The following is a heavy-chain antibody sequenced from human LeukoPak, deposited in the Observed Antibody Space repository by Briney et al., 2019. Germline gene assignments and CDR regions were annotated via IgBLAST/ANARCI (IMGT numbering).Heavy chain of an antibody. Sequence: KPSETLSLTCTVSGGSISSGSYYWSWIRQPAGKGLEWIGRIYTSGSTNYNPSLKSRVTISVDTSKNQFSLKLSSVTAADTAVYYCARGGWLAHKRTPYYYYMDVWGKGTTVTVSS. J-gene: IGHJ6*03. CDR1: GGSISSGSYY. V-gene: IGHV4-61*02. CDR3: ARGGWLAHKRTPYYYYMDV. CDR2: IYTSGST. D-gene: IGHD6-19*01.